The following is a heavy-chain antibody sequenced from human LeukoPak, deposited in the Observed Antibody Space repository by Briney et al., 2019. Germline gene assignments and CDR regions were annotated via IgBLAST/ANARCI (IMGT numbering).Heavy chain of an antibody. CDR2: IYYSGST. J-gene: IGHJ6*02. Sequence: SETLSLTCTVSGGSISSSSYYWGWIRQPPGKGLEWIGSIYYSGSTYYNPSLKSRVTISVDTSKNQFSLKLSSVTAADTAVYYCARDRIVVVPAAGAPGDYYYYYGMDVWGQGTTVTVSS. V-gene: IGHV4-39*07. CDR3: ARDRIVVVPAAGAPGDYYYYYGMDV. D-gene: IGHD2-2*01. CDR1: GGSISSSSYY.